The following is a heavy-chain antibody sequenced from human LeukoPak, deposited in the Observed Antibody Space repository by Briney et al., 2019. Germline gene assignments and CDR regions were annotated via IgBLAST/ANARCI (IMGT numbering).Heavy chain of an antibody. Sequence: PGGSLRLSCAASGFTFSGSAMHWVRQASGKGLEWVGRIRNKAGNYATEYTASVKGRFTISRDDSKNTAYLQMNSLKTEDTAVYYCTGGTTITTLDYWGQGVLVTVSS. CDR3: TGGTTITTLDY. D-gene: IGHD4-11*01. CDR2: IRNKAGNYAT. V-gene: IGHV3-73*01. J-gene: IGHJ4*02. CDR1: GFTFSGSA.